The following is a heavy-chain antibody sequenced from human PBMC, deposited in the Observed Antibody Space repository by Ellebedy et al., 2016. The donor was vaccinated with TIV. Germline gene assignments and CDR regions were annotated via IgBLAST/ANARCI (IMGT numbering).Heavy chain of an antibody. CDR2: ISAYNGNT. CDR1: GYTFTSYG. D-gene: IGHD6-13*01. CDR3: ARIIAERYYYYGMDV. Sequence: ASVKVSCKASGYTFTSYGLSWVRQAPGQGLEWMGWISAYNGNTNYAQKLQGRVTMTTDTSTRTAYMELRSLRSDDTAVYYCARIIAERYYYYGMDVWGQGTTVTVSS. V-gene: IGHV1-18*04. J-gene: IGHJ6*02.